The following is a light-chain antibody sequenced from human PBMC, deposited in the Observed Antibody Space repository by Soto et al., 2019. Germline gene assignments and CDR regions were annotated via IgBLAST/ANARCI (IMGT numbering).Light chain of an antibody. J-gene: IGLJ1*01. CDR1: SSDVGAYNL. CDR2: DVS. V-gene: IGLV2-14*03. Sequence: QSALTQPASVSGSPGQSIAISCTGTSSDVGAYNLVSWYQHHPGKAPELLLYDVSDRPSGFSDRFSGSKSGSTASLTISALQAEDEADYYCASYAGSSTHYVFGTGTKLTVL. CDR3: ASYAGSSTHYV.